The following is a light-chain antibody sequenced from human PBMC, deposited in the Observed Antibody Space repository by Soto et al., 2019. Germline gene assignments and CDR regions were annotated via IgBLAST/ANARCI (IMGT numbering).Light chain of an antibody. Sequence: DIQMTQSPSSLSASVGDRVTITCQASQDISNYLNWYQQKPGKAPKLLIYGASNLETGVPSRFSGSGSGTDFNFTISLLQAEGSGTYYCQQYDNLPPYTFGQGTKLEIK. CDR1: QDISNY. CDR3: QQYDNLPPYT. J-gene: IGKJ2*01. CDR2: GAS. V-gene: IGKV1-33*01.